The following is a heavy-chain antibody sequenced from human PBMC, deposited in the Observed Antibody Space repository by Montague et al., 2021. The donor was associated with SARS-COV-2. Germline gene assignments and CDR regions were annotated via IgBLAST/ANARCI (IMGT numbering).Heavy chain of an antibody. Sequence: SETLSLTCVVSGDSISTDNWWTWFILPPGKDLVGGVESYHTGGTKYKHSLKRRVAMSADKSWNKFSLMLTSVTAADTAIYYCGRKGSGGSDMAYWGQGALVTVSS. J-gene: IGHJ4*02. CDR2: SYHTGGT. CDR3: GRKGSGGSDMAY. D-gene: IGHD3-10*01. CDR1: GDSISTDNW. V-gene: IGHV4-4*02.